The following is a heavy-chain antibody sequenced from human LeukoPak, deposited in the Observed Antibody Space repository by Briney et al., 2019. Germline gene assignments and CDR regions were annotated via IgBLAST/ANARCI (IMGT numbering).Heavy chain of an antibody. V-gene: IGHV3-11*04. D-gene: IGHD3-22*01. CDR2: ISNNGESI. J-gene: IGHJ4*02. CDR3: ARDRYDSRGCAFDY. CDR1: GVSISNYY. Sequence: LSLTCTVSGVSISNYYWSWIRQPPGKGLEWVPYISNNGESIFYADSVKGRFTISRDNAKNTVFLQMSSLRAEDTAVYYCARDRYDSRGCAFDYWGQGTLVTVSS.